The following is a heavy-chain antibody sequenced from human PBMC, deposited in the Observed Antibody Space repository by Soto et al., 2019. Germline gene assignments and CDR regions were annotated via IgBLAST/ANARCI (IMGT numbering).Heavy chain of an antibody. CDR2: LSSRSSPI. D-gene: IGHD1-26*01. V-gene: IGHV3-48*02. Sequence: EVQLVESGGGLVQPGGSLGLSCAATGFPFISYRMNWVRQAPGKGLEGVSYLSSRSSPIYYADSVKGRFTISRDNAKNSLYLQMNSLRDEDTAVYYCAREGGSLNWFDPWGQGTLVTVSS. J-gene: IGHJ5*02. CDR1: GFPFISYR. CDR3: AREGGSLNWFDP.